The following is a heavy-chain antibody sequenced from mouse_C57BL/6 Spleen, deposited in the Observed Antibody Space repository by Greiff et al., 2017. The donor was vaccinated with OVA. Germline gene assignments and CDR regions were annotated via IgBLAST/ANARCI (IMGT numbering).Heavy chain of an antibody. J-gene: IGHJ1*03. V-gene: IGHV7-3*01. CDR2: IRNKANGYTT. D-gene: IGHD1-1*01. CDR3: ARSPHYYGSSCVDWYFDV. Sequence: EVKVVESGGGLVQPGGSLSLSCAASGFTFTDYYMSWVRQPPGKALEWLGFIRNKANGYTTEYSASVKGRFTISRDNSQSILYLQMNALRAEDSATYYCARSPHYYGSSCVDWYFDVWGTGTTVTVSS. CDR1: GFTFTDYY.